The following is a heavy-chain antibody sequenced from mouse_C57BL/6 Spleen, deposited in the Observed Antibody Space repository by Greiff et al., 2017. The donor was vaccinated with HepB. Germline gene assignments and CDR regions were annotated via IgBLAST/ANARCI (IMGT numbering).Heavy chain of an antibody. CDR2: ILPGSGST. Sequence: QVQLKQSGAELMKPGASVKLSCKATGYTFTGYWIEWVKQRPGHGLEWIGEILPGSGSTNYNEKFKGKATFTADTSSNTAYMQLSSLTTEDSAIYYCARGTTVVATRGKYYYAMDYWGQGTSVTVSS. D-gene: IGHD1-1*01. CDR3: ARGTTVVATRGKYYYAMDY. CDR1: GYTFTGYW. V-gene: IGHV1-9*01. J-gene: IGHJ4*01.